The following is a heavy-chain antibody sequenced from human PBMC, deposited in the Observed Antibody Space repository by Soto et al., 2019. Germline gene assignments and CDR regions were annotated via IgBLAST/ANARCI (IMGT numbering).Heavy chain of an antibody. CDR2: IVVGSGNT. CDR1: GFTFTSSA. J-gene: IGHJ4*02. D-gene: IGHD3-22*01. V-gene: IGHV1-58*01. CDR3: AADTGYDSSGYNFDC. Sequence: SVKVSCKASGFTFTSSAVQWVRQARGQRLEWIGWIVVGSGNTNYAQKFQERVTITRDMSTSTAYMELSSLRSEDTAVYYYAADTGYDSSGYNFDCWDQGTLVTV.